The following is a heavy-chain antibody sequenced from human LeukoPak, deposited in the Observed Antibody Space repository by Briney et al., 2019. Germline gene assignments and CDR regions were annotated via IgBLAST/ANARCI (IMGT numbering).Heavy chain of an antibody. CDR1: GFTFSSYE. CDR2: ISRSGSII. V-gene: IGHV3-48*03. CDR3: ARDGGYDWYYFDY. J-gene: IGHJ4*02. Sequence: PGGSLRLSCAVSGFTFSSYEMNWVRQAPGKGLEWVSYISRSGSIIYNADSVKGRFTVSRDNAKNSLYLQMNSLRAEDTAVYYCARDGGYDWYYFDYWGQGTLVTVSS. D-gene: IGHD1-1*01.